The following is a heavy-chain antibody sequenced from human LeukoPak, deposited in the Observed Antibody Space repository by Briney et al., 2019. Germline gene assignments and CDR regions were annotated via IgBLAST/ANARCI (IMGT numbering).Heavy chain of an antibody. CDR2: VRYDETTK. D-gene: IGHD2-2*01. V-gene: IGHV3-30*02. Sequence: GGSLRLSCAASGFTFSNYGMHWVRQAPGKGLEWVAFVRYDETTKFYADSVKGRFTISRDNSKTTLYLQMNSLRAEDAAVYYCAKDVPTAYFDYWGQGTLVTVSS. CDR3: AKDVPTAYFDY. CDR1: GFTFSNYG. J-gene: IGHJ4*02.